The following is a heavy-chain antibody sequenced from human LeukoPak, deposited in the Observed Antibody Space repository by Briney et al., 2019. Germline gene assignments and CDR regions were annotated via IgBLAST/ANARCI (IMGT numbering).Heavy chain of an antibody. D-gene: IGHD2-21*02. CDR2: INPNSGGT. CDR1: GYTFTGYY. Sequence: GASVKVSCKASGYTFTGYYMHWVRQAPGQGLEWMGWINPNSGGTNYAQKFQGRVTMTRDTSISTAYMELSRLRSDATAVYYCARPLTGVYCGGDCYSGAFDIWGQGTMVTVPS. CDR3: ARPLTGVYCGGDCYSGAFDI. V-gene: IGHV1-2*02. J-gene: IGHJ3*02.